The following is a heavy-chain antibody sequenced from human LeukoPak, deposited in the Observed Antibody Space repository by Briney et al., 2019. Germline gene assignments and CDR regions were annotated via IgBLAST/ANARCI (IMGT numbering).Heavy chain of an antibody. D-gene: IGHD1-14*01. V-gene: IGHV3-53*01. Sequence: GGSLRLSCAASGFTVSSNYMTWVRQAPGKGLEWVSVIYSGGSTYYADSVTGRFNISRDDSKNTLYLQMNSLRAEDTAVYYCASGLPPGIIGYWGQGTLVTVSS. CDR1: GFTVSSNY. CDR2: IYSGGST. CDR3: ASGLPPGIIGY. J-gene: IGHJ4*02.